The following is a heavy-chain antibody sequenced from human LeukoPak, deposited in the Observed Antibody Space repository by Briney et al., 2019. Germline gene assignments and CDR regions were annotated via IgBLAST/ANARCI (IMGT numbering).Heavy chain of an antibody. J-gene: IGHJ4*02. D-gene: IGHD5-12*01. CDR3: ARDYRGYSGYDHLAY. CDR2: ISYDGSNK. CDR1: GFTFSSYG. V-gene: IGHV3-30*03. Sequence: GRSLRLSCAASGFTFSSYGMHWVRQAPGKGLEWVAVISYDGSNKYYADSVKGRFTISRDNSKNTLYLQMNSLRAEDTAVYYCARDYRGYSGYDHLAYWGQGTLVTVSS.